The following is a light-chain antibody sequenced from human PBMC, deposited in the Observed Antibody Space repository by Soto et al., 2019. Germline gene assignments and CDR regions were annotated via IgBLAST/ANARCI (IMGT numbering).Light chain of an antibody. V-gene: IGLV4-69*01. CDR1: SGHSSNA. J-gene: IGLJ2*01. CDR3: QTWETGSVI. Sequence: QPVLTQSPSASASLGASVKLTCTLSSGHSSNAIAWHQQLPQKGPRYLMKVNNDGSHTKGAGIPDRFSGSSSGAERYLIISSLQSDAEADYYCQTWETGSVIFGGGTKLTVL. CDR2: VNNDGSH.